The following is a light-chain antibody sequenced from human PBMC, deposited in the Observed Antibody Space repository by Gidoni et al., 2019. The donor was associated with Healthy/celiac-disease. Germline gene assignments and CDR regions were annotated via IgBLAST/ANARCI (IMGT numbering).Light chain of an antibody. CDR1: QSVSSSY. V-gene: IGKV3-20*01. J-gene: IGKJ4*01. Sequence: EIVLTQSPGTLSLSPGERATLSCSASQSVSSSYLAWYQQKPGQAPRLLIYGASSRATGIPDSFSGSGSGTDFTLTISRLEPEDFAVYYCQQYGSAFGGXTKVEIK. CDR3: QQYGSA. CDR2: GAS.